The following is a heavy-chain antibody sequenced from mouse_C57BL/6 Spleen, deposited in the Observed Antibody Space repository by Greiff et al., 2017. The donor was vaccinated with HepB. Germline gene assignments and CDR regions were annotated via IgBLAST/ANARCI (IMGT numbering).Heavy chain of an antibody. CDR3: ARRDYSYYFDY. V-gene: IGHV3-6*01. CDR1: GYSITSGYY. J-gene: IGHJ2*01. CDR2: ISYDGSN. Sequence: EVQLQESGPGLVKPSQSLSLTCSVTGYSITSGYYWNWIRQFPGNKLEWMGYISYDGSNNYNPSLKNRISITRDTSKNQFFLKLNSVTTEDTATYYCARRDYSYYFDYWGQGTTLTVSS. D-gene: IGHD2-12*01.